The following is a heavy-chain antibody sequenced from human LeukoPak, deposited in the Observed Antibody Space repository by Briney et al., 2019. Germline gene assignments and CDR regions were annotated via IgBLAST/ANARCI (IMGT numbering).Heavy chain of an antibody. CDR3: AKELNDYPHSDY. Sequence: GGSLRLSCAASGFPFNAYWMTWVRQAPGKGLEWVSAISGSGGSTYYADSVKGRFTISRDNSKNTLYLQMNSLRAEDTAVYYCAKELNDYPHSDYWGQGTLVTVSS. D-gene: IGHD4/OR15-4a*01. J-gene: IGHJ4*02. CDR1: GFPFNAYW. CDR2: ISGSGGST. V-gene: IGHV3-23*01.